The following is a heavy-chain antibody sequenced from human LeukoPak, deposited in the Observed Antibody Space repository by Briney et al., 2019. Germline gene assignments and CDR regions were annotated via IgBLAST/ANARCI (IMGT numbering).Heavy chain of an antibody. CDR3: AREGRPKWELLSHFDY. D-gene: IGHD1-26*01. Sequence: SVKVSCKASGGTFRSYAISWVRQAPGQGLEGMGGIVPLFGTANYAQTFQSRVTNTPHESTSTAYMELSSLRSEDTAVDYWAREGRPKWELLSHFDYWGQGTLVTVSS. J-gene: IGHJ4*02. CDR1: GGTFRSYA. CDR2: IVPLFGTA. V-gene: IGHV1-69*13.